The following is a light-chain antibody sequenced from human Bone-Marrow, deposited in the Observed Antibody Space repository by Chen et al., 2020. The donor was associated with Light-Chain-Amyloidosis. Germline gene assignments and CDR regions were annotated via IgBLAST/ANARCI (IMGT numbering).Light chain of an antibody. J-gene: IGLJ3*02. CDR2: GNS. Sequence: QSVVTQPPSASGTPGQRVTISCSGSWSNIGSHSINWYQQLSGTAPKLLIYGNSQRPACVPARSCGSTAGPSSSLAISGLQSEDEADYDCAVGDDSLSGRVFGGGTKLTVL. V-gene: IGLV1-44*01. CDR3: AVGDDSLSGRV. CDR1: WSNIGSHS.